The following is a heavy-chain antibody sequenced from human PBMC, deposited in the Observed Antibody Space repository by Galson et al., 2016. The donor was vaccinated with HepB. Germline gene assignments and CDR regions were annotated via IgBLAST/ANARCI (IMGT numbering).Heavy chain of an antibody. CDR3: HVWFGESRYGVDV. D-gene: IGHD3-10*01. V-gene: IGHV3-30*03. J-gene: IGHJ6*02. CDR1: GFFFRNYA. Sequence: SLRLSCAASGFFFRNYAMNWVRQAPGKGLEWVAVISYDGINQYYADSVKGRFTISRDNSKHTLYLQMNSLRVEDTAVYYCHVWFGESRYGVDVWGQGTTVTVSS. CDR2: ISYDGINQ.